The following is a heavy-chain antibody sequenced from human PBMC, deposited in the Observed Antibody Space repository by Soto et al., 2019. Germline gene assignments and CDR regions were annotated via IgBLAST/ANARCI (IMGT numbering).Heavy chain of an antibody. D-gene: IGHD3-3*02. Sequence: VQLLESGGGLVQPGGSLTLSCAASGFTFSSYAMSWVRQAPGKGLEWVSAISGGGNDRFYADSVKGRFTISRDNSRNTLYFHMHSLTAEDTAVHYCARSLFISATDTGHFDSWGQGTLVTVSS. CDR1: GFTFSSYA. CDR2: ISGGGNDR. CDR3: ARSLFISATDTGHFDS. V-gene: IGHV3-23*01. J-gene: IGHJ4*02.